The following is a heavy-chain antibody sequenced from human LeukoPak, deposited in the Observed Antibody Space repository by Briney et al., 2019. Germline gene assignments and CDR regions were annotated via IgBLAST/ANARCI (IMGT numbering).Heavy chain of an antibody. Sequence: ASVKVSCKASGYTFTGYYMHWVRQAPGQGLEWMGWINPNSGGTNYAQKFQGRVTMTRDTSISTAYMELSRLRSDDTAVYYCARTGVAVSKEGGDYYYYYYMDVWGKGTTVTVSS. CDR3: ARTGVAVSKEGGDYYYYYYMDV. J-gene: IGHJ6*03. V-gene: IGHV1-2*02. CDR2: INPNSGGT. D-gene: IGHD6-19*01. CDR1: GYTFTGYY.